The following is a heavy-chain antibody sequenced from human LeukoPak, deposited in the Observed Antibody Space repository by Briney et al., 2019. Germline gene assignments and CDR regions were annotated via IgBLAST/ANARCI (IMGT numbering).Heavy chain of an antibody. V-gene: IGHV3-23*01. D-gene: IGHD3-22*01. CDR3: AKLTYYYDSSGPFDY. CDR2: ISGSGGST. J-gene: IGHJ4*02. CDR1: GFTLSSYA. Sequence: PGGSLRLSCAASGFTLSSYAMSWVRQAPGKGLEWVSAISGSGGSTYYADSVKGRFTISRDNSKNTLYLQMNSLRAEDTAVYYCAKLTYYYDSSGPFDYWGQATLVTVSS.